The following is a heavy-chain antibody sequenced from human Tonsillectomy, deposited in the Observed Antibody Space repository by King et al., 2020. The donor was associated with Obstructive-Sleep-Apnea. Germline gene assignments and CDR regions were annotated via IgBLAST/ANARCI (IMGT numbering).Heavy chain of an antibody. CDR2: IEPADSYT. Sequence: VQLVESGAEVKKPGESLRISCKGSGYSFSSHWISWVRQMPGKGLEWMGRIEPADSYTNYSPSFQGHVTISTDNSISTAYLQWSSLKASDTAMYYCARHSISGDSLYWGQGTLVTVSS. CDR3: ARHSISGDSLY. D-gene: IGHD1-26*01. J-gene: IGHJ4*02. CDR1: GYSFSSHW. V-gene: IGHV5-10-1*01.